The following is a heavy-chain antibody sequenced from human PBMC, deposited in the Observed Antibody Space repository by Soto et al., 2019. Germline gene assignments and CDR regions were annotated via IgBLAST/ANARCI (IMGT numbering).Heavy chain of an antibody. J-gene: IGHJ6*01. CDR3: VRDLWGYCGVHCYTMDV. Sequence: SETLSLTCAVSGGSISSENWWSWVRQPPGKGLEWIGEIYHSGSTNYNPSLKSRVTISIDKSRNQFSLKLSSVTAADTAVYYCVRDLWGYCGVHCYTMDVWGQGTTVTVYS. D-gene: IGHD2-21*02. CDR1: GGSISSENW. CDR2: IYHSGST. V-gene: IGHV4-4*02.